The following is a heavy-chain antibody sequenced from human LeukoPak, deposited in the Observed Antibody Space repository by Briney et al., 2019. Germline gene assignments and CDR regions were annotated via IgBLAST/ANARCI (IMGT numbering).Heavy chain of an antibody. CDR1: AYTFTSYA. V-gene: IGHV1-18*01. J-gene: IGHJ5*02. CDR3: ARDLAGVVGVTAWFDP. CDR2: ISASNGNT. D-gene: IGHD1-26*01. Sequence: ASVKVSCKAYAYTFTSYAISWVRQAPGQGLEWMGWISASNGNTNYAQKLHGRVTMTTDTSTNTVYMELRSLRFDDTAVYYCARDLAGVVGVTAWFDPWGQGTLVTVSS.